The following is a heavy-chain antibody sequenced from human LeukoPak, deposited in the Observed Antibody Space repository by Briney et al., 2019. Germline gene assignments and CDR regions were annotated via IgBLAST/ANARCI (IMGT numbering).Heavy chain of an antibody. Sequence: ASVTVCCKVSGYTLTELSMHWVRQAPGKGLEWMGGFDPEDGETIYAQKFQGRVTMTEDTSTDTAYMELSSLRSEDTAVYYCATANDYSNSDFDYWGQGTLVTVSS. CDR3: ATANDYSNSDFDY. J-gene: IGHJ4*02. CDR1: GYTLTELS. D-gene: IGHD4-11*01. CDR2: FDPEDGET. V-gene: IGHV1-24*01.